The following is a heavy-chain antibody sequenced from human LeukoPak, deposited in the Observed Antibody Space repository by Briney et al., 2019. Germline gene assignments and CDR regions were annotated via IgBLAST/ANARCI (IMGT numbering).Heavy chain of an antibody. Sequence: GGSLRLSCAASGFTVSSNYMSWVRQAPGKGLEWVSVIYSGGSRYYADSVKGRFTISRDNSKNTLYLQMNSLRAEDTAVYYCAKDPLDTSAYYFAPVDYWGQGTLVTVSS. CDR3: AKDPLDTSAYYFAPVDY. V-gene: IGHV3-66*01. CDR1: GFTVSSNY. CDR2: IYSGGSR. D-gene: IGHD3-22*01. J-gene: IGHJ4*02.